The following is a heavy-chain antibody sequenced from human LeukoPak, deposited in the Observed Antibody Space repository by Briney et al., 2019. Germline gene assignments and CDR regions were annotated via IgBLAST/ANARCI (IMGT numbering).Heavy chain of an antibody. CDR3: ARDTEGREVFRGNWFDP. CDR1: GYTFTSYG. CDR2: ISAYNGNT. Sequence: ASVKVSCKASGYTFTSYGISWVRQAPGQGLEWLEWISAYNGNTNYAQKLQGRVTMTTDTSTSTAYMELRSLRSDDTAVYYCARDTEGREVFRGNWFDPWGQGTLVTVSS. J-gene: IGHJ5*01. V-gene: IGHV1-18*01. D-gene: IGHD2-8*02.